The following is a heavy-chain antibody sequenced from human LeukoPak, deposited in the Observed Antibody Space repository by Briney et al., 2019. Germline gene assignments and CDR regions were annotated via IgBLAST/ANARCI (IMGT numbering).Heavy chain of an antibody. CDR2: ISYDGSNK. J-gene: IGHJ4*02. CDR1: GFTFSSYG. D-gene: IGHD2-2*02. V-gene: IGHV3-30*03. CDR3: ARVQIPAQFDY. Sequence: GGSLRLSCAASGFTFSSYGMHWVRQAPGKGLEWVAVISYDGSNKYYADSVKGRFTISRDNSKNTLYLQMNSLRAEDTAVYYCARVQIPAQFDYWGQGTLVTASS.